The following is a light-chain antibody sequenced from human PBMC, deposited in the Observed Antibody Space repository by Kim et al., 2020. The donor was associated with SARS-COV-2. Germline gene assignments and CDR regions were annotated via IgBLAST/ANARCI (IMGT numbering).Light chain of an antibody. J-gene: IGKJ2*01. Sequence: DIVLTQSPDSLAVSLGERATINCKSNQSVLFSSNNKNYLAWYQQKPGQPPKLVIYWASTRESGVPDRFSGSGSGTDFTLTISSLQTEDVAVYYCQQYYITPQTFGQGTKLEI. CDR1: QSVLFSSNNKNY. V-gene: IGKV4-1*01. CDR2: WAS. CDR3: QQYYITPQT.